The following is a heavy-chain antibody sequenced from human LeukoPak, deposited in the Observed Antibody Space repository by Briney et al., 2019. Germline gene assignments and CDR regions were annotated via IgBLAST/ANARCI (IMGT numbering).Heavy chain of an antibody. Sequence: SETLSLTCTVSGGSISSYYWSWIRQPPGKGLEWIGYIYYSGSTNYNPSLKSRVTISVDTSKNQFSLKLGSVTAADTAVYYCARLDGESNFDYWGQGTLVTVSS. J-gene: IGHJ4*02. CDR1: GGSISSYY. D-gene: IGHD3-3*01. CDR3: ARLDGESNFDY. CDR2: IYYSGST. V-gene: IGHV4-59*08.